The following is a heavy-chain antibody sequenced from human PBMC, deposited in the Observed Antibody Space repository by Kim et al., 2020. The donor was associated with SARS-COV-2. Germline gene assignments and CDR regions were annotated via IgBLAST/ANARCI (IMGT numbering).Heavy chain of an antibody. CDR3: AKEGSGQWLLLGYYFDS. Sequence: SETLSLTCSVSGFSISSGYHWGWIRQAPGKGLEWIAIIFYDGKAYYNPSLESRATISVKASKNQFSLSLSSMTADTAVYYCAKEGSGQWLLLGYYFDSWG. CDR2: IFYDGKA. CDR1: GFSISSGYH. D-gene: IGHD6-19*01. V-gene: IGHV4-38-2*02. J-gene: IGHJ4*01.